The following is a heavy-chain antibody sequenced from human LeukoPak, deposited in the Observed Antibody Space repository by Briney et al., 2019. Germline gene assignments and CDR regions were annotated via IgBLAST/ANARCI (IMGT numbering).Heavy chain of an antibody. D-gene: IGHD3-9*01. CDR1: GFTFSSYA. V-gene: IGHV3-23*01. Sequence: GGSLRLSCAASGFTFSSYAMSWVRQASGKGLEWVSHVSGSGGSTYYADSVKGRFTISRDNSKNALYMQMNSLRGDDTAVYYCAKRTDVLTGYYNAWGLGTLVTVSP. J-gene: IGHJ5*02. CDR3: AKRTDVLTGYYNA. CDR2: VSGSGGST.